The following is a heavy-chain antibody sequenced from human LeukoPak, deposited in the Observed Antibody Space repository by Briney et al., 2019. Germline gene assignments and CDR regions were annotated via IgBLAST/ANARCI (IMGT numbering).Heavy chain of an antibody. J-gene: IGHJ5*02. CDR1: GGSFGGYY. CDR3: ARGSGGDWFDP. Sequence: PSETLSLTCAVYGGSFGGYYWSWIRQPPGKGLEWIGEINHSRSTNYNLSLKSRVTISVDTSKNQFSLKLSSVTAADTAVYYCARGSGGDWFDPWGQGTLVTVSS. D-gene: IGHD3-16*01. CDR2: INHSRST. V-gene: IGHV4-34*01.